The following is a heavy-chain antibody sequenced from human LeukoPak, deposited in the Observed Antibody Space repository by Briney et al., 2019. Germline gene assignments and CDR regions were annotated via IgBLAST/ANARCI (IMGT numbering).Heavy chain of an antibody. CDR1: GGSISSSSYY. J-gene: IGHJ4*02. D-gene: IGHD6-13*01. Sequence: PPETLSLTCTVSGGSISSSSYYWGWIRQPPGKGLEWIGSIYYSGSTYYNPSLKSRVTISVDTSKNQFSLKLSSVTAADTAVYYCRGIAAAGRDYWGQGTLVTVSS. V-gene: IGHV4-39*07. CDR3: RGIAAAGRDY. CDR2: IYYSGST.